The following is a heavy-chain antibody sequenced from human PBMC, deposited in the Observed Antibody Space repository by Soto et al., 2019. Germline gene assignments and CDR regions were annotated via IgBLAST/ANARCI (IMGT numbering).Heavy chain of an antibody. V-gene: IGHV1-69*13. J-gene: IGHJ4*02. D-gene: IGHD6-19*01. CDR1: GGTFSSYA. CDR3: ARSHGWAVAGSEPIDY. Sequence: ASVKVSCTASGGTFSSYAISWVRQAPGQGLEWMGGIIPIFGTANYAQKFQGRVTITADESTSTAYMELSSLRSEDTAVYYCARSHGWAVAGSEPIDYWGQGTLVTVSS. CDR2: IIPIFGTA.